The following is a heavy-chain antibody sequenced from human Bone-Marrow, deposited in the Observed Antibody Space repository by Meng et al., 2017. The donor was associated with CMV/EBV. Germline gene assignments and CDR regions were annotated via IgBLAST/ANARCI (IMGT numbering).Heavy chain of an antibody. J-gene: IGHJ4*02. Sequence: GYTFPAFFLHWVRQGPGRGLEWLGSINPNDGDTHYARKFQGRVTMTRATSINTVYMDLNSLTSDDTATYYCARAGGGNWGVYSAYDYWGQGTLVTVSS. V-gene: IGHV1-2*02. CDR1: GYTFPAFF. CDR2: INPNDGDT. CDR3: ARAGGGNWGVYSAYDY. D-gene: IGHD3-16*01.